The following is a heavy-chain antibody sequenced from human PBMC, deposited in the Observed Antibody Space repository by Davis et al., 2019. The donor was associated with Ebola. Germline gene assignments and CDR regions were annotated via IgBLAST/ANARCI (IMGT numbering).Heavy chain of an antibody. Sequence: PGGSLRLSCAASGFTFSSYGMHWVRQAPGKGLEWVAVISYDGSNKYYADSVKGRFTISRDNSKNTLYLQMNSLRAEDTAVYYCAKEGFRLRWIDYWGQGTLVTVSS. J-gene: IGHJ4*02. D-gene: IGHD4-23*01. CDR1: GFTFSSYG. CDR3: AKEGFRLRWIDY. V-gene: IGHV3-30*18. CDR2: ISYDGSNK.